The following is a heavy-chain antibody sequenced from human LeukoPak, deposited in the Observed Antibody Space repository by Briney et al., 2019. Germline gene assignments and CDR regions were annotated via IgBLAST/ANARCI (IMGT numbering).Heavy chain of an antibody. J-gene: IGHJ4*02. CDR2: ISAYNGNT. CDR1: GYTFTGYY. V-gene: IGHV1-18*04. Sequence: ASVKVSCKASGYTFTGYYMHWVRQAPGQGLEWMGWISAYNGNTNYAQKLQGRVTMTTDTSTSTAYMELRSLRSDDTAVYYCARTRYSSGWYSIWGQGTLVTVSS. CDR3: ARTRYSSGWYSI. D-gene: IGHD6-19*01.